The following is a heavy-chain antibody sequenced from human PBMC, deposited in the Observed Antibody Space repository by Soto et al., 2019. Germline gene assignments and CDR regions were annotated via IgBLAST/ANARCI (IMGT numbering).Heavy chain of an antibody. CDR3: ARESWTMGVGTVTSYYYYGMDV. D-gene: IGHD4-4*01. CDR1: GFTFSVYN. V-gene: IGHV3-48*02. CDR2: SSGSSSTI. J-gene: IGHJ6*02. Sequence: EVQLVESGGGLVQPRGSLRLSCAASGFTFSVYNINWVRQAPGKGLEWVSYSSGSSSTIYYADSVRGRFTISRDNAKNSLYLQLNSLRDEDTAVYYCARESWTMGVGTVTSYYYYGMDVWGQGTTVTVSS.